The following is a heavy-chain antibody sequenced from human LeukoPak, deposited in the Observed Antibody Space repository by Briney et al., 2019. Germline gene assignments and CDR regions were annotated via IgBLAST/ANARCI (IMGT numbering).Heavy chain of an antibody. Sequence: PGGSLRLSCAASGFTVSSNYMSWVRQAPGKGLEWVSVIYSGGSTYYADSVKGRFTISRDNSKNTLYLQMNSLRAEDTAVYYCARLGVEDTAMVTWYYYYYGMDVWGQGTTVTVSS. D-gene: IGHD5-18*01. CDR2: IYSGGST. J-gene: IGHJ6*02. CDR3: ARLGVEDTAMVTWYYYYYGMDV. CDR1: GFTVSSNY. V-gene: IGHV3-66*01.